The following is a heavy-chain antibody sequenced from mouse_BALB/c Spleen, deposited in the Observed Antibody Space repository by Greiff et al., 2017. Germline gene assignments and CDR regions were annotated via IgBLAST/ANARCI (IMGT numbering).Heavy chain of an antibody. CDR2: IYYSGTI. V-gene: IGHV3-5*02. CDR3: ARENGNYLYAMDY. CDR1: GISITTGNYR. J-gene: IGHJ4*01. D-gene: IGHD2-1*01. Sequence: EVQVVESGPGLVKPSQTVSLTCTVTGISITTGNYRWSWIRQFPGNKLEWIGYIYYSGTITYNPSLTSRTTITRDTSKNQFFLEMNSLTAEDTATYYCARENGNYLYAMDYWGQGTSVTVSS.